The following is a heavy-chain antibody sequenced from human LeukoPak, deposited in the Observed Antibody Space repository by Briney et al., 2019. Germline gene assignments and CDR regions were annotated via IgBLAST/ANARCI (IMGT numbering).Heavy chain of an antibody. Sequence: GGSLRLSCAASGFTVSSNYMSWVRQAPGKGLEWVSVIYSGGSTYYADSVKGRFTISRDNSKNTLFLQMNSLRAEDTAVYYCASTVTTPYYYYGMDVWGQGTTVTVSS. CDR1: GFTVSSNY. CDR3: ASTVTTPYYYYGMDV. J-gene: IGHJ6*02. V-gene: IGHV3-66*01. CDR2: IYSGGST. D-gene: IGHD4-17*01.